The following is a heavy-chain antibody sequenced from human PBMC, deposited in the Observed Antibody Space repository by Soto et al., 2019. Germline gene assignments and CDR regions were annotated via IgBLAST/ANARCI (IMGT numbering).Heavy chain of an antibody. CDR2: IYPGDFDT. Sequence: PGESLKISCMGSGYSFNTYWIGWLRQMAGKGLEWMGIIYPGDFDTRYSPSFQGHVTMSVDKYINTAYLQWSSLETSDTAMYFCARLLGYSYGHPELLDYWCQGT. D-gene: IGHD5-18*01. V-gene: IGHV5-51*01. J-gene: IGHJ4*02. CDR3: ARLLGYSYGHPELLDY. CDR1: GYSFNTYW.